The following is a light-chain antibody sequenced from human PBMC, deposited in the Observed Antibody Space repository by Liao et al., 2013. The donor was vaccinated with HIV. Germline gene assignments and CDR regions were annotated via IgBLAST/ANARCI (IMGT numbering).Light chain of an antibody. V-gene: IGLV3-1*01. CDR3: QAWDSSTVV. J-gene: IGLJ2*01. CDR2: QDS. CDR1: KLGDKY. Sequence: SYDLTQPPSVSVSPGQTASITCSGDKLGDKYACWYQQKPGQSPVLVIYQDSERPSGIPERFSGSNSGNTATLTISGTQAMDEADYYCQAWDSSTVVFGGGTKLTVL.